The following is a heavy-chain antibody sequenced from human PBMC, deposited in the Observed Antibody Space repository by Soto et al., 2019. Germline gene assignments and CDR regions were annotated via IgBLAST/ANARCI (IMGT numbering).Heavy chain of an antibody. CDR2: INHVGGT. Sequence: PSETLSLTCAVYGGFLSESYWTWIRQPPGKGLEWIGEINHVGGTNYNPSLKSRVTMSVDTSQNQFSLRLISVTAANTAMYYCARHFWAVTTGWFDPWGQGTLVTVSS. V-gene: IGHV4-34*01. J-gene: IGHJ5*02. CDR1: GGFLSESY. CDR3: ARHFWAVTTGWFDP. D-gene: IGHD4-17*01.